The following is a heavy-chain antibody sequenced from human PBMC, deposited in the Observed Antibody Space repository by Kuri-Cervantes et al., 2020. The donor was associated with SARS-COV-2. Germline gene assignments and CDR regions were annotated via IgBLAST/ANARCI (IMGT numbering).Heavy chain of an antibody. CDR1: GYTFTSYY. Sequence: ASVKVSCKASGYTFTSYYMHWVRQAPGQGLEWMGIINPSSGSTSHAQKFQGRVTMTRDTSTSTVYMELSSLRSEDTAVYYCERSRIAAAGTDAFDIWGQGTMVTVSS. D-gene: IGHD6-13*01. CDR3: ERSRIAAAGTDAFDI. V-gene: IGHV1-46*01. CDR2: INPSSGST. J-gene: IGHJ3*02.